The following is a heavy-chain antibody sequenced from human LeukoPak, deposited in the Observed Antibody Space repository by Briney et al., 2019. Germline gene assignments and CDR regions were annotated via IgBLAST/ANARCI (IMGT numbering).Heavy chain of an antibody. V-gene: IGHV4-59*06. CDR1: GGPISSYY. CDR3: RVSSTSSYPDY. D-gene: IGHD2-2*01. Sequence: SETLSLTCTVSGGPISSYYWSWIRQPPGKGLEWIGYIYYSGSTYYNPSLKSRVTISVDTSKNQFSLKLSSVTAADTAVYYCRVSSTSSYPDYWGQGTLVTVSS. J-gene: IGHJ4*02. CDR2: IYYSGST.